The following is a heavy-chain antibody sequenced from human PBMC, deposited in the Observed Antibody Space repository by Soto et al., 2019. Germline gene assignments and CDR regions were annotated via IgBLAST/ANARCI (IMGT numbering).Heavy chain of an antibody. Sequence: QLQLQESGPGLVKPSETLSLTCTVSGGSFSSSSYYWGWISQPPGKGLEWIGSGYYSGSTYYNPSLESRVTISVVTSKNQFSLKLSSVTAADTAVYYCARHQSGSQHAYYYGVDVWGRGTTVTVSS. V-gene: IGHV4-39*01. J-gene: IGHJ6*02. D-gene: IGHD1-26*01. CDR3: ARHQSGSQHAYYYGVDV. CDR2: GYYSGST. CDR1: GGSFSSSSYY.